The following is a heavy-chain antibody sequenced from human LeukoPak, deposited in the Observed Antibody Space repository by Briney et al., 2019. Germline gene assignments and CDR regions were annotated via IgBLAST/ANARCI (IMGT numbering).Heavy chain of an antibody. D-gene: IGHD3-22*01. Sequence: PSETLSLTCTVSGYSISSGYYWGWIRQPPGKGLEWIGSIYHSGRTFYNPSLKGRVTISVDTSKNQFSLKLSSVTAADTAVYYCASPSMIVVVPGNRGAFDIWGQGTMVTVSS. CDR1: GYSISSGYY. CDR3: ASPSMIVVVPGNRGAFDI. CDR2: IYHSGRT. V-gene: IGHV4-38-2*02. J-gene: IGHJ3*02.